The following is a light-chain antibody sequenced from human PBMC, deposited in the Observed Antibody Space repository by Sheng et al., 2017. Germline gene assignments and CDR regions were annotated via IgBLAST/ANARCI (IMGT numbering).Light chain of an antibody. J-gene: IGKJ2*01. CDR2: DAS. V-gene: IGKV3-15*01. CDR3: QQYNNWPQT. CDR1: QSVSSN. Sequence: EIVLTQSPDTLSLSPGERVTLSCRASQSVSSNYLAWYQQKPGQAPRLLIYDASTRATGIPARFSGSGSGTEFTLTISSLQSEDFAVYYCQQYNNWPQTFGQGTKLEI.